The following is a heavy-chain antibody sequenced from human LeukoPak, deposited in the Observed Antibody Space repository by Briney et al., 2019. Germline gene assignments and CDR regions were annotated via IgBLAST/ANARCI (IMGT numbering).Heavy chain of an antibody. J-gene: IGHJ4*02. Sequence: GGSLRLSCAASGFTFSDYYMSWIRQAPGKGLEWVSYISSSSSYTNYADSVKGRFTISRDNAKNSLYLQMNSLRAEDTAVYYCARGVDGYTSFDYWGQGTLVTVSS. CDR1: GFTFSDYY. CDR3: ARGVDGYTSFDY. V-gene: IGHV3-11*05. CDR2: ISSSSSYT. D-gene: IGHD5-24*01.